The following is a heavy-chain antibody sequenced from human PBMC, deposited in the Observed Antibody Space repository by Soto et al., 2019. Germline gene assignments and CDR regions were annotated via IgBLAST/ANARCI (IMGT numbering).Heavy chain of an antibody. J-gene: IGHJ3*02. CDR1: GFTFSSYS. CDR2: ISSSSSYI. V-gene: IGHV3-21*01. CDR3: ARDLECGSCGPDAFDI. Sequence: EVQLVESGGGLVKPGGSLRLSCAASGFTFSSYSMNWVRQAPGKGLEWVSSISSSSSYIYYADSVKGRFTISRDNAMNSLYLQMSGLGAEDTAVYYCARDLECGSCGPDAFDIWREETMVTVSS. D-gene: IGHD2-15*01.